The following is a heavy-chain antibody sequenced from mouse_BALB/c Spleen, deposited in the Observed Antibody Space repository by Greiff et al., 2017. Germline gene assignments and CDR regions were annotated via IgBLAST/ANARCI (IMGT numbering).Heavy chain of an antibody. CDR3: AREDGNYYWYFDV. CDR2: IWAGGST. V-gene: IGHV2-9*02. D-gene: IGHD2-1*01. J-gene: IGHJ1*01. Sequence: VMLVESGPGLVAPSQSLSITCTVSGFSLTSYGVHWVRQPPGKGLEWLGVIWAGGSTNYNSALMSRLSISKDNSKSQVFLKMNSLQTDDTAMYYCAREDGNYYWYFDVWGAGTTVTVSS. CDR1: GFSLTSYG.